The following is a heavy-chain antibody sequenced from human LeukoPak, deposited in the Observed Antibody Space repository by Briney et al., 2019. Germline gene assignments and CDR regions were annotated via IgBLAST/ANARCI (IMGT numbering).Heavy chain of an antibody. V-gene: IGHV4-34*01. D-gene: IGHD4-23*01. J-gene: IGHJ4*02. Sequence: SETLSLTCAVYGGSFSGYYWSWIRQPPGKGLEWIGEINHSGSTNYNPSLKSRVTISVDTSKNQFSLKLSSVTAADTVVYYCARGGGVFVYFDYWGQGTLVTVSS. CDR2: INHSGST. CDR3: ARGGGVFVYFDY. CDR1: GGSFSGYY.